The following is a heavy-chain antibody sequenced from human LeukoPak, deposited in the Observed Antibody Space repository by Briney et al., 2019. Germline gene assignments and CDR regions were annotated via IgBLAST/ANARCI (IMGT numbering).Heavy chain of an antibody. V-gene: IGHV1-8*03. CDR2: MNPNSGNT. Sequence: ASVKVSCTASGYTFTSYDINWVRQATGQGLEWMGWMNPNSGNTGYAQKFQGRVTITRNTSISTAYMELSSLRSEDTAVYYCARAAYSSSWYSGEWFDPWGQGTLVTVSS. CDR1: GYTFTSYD. D-gene: IGHD6-13*01. CDR3: ARAAYSSSWYSGEWFDP. J-gene: IGHJ5*02.